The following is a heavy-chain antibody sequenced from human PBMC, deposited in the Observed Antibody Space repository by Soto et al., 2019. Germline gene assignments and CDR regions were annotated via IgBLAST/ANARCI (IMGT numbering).Heavy chain of an antibody. D-gene: IGHD2-2*01. CDR3: ARAFIVVVTAAIGFLMDV. Sequence: AAVKVSCKASGYTFTSYAMHWVRQAPGQRLEWMGWINAGNGNTKYSQKLQGRVTITRDTSASTAYMELSSLRSEDTAVYYCARAFIVVVTAAIGFLMDVWGNGTTVTVYS. CDR1: GYTFTSYA. V-gene: IGHV1-3*01. CDR2: INAGNGNT. J-gene: IGHJ6*03.